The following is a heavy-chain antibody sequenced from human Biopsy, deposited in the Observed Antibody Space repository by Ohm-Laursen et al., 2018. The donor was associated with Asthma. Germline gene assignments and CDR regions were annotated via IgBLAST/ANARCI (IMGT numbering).Heavy chain of an antibody. CDR2: MYHSGSP. CDR3: VRHQYSSSWSTFDY. D-gene: IGHD3-22*01. J-gene: IGHJ4*02. Sequence: GTLSLTCTVSGGSITSSSYYWGWIRQPPGKGMEWIGSMYHSGSPYYHPSLKSRATISEDTPKNQLSLKMSSVTAADTAVYFCVRHQYSSSWSTFDYWGQGALVTVSS. V-gene: IGHV4-39*01. CDR1: GGSITSSSYY.